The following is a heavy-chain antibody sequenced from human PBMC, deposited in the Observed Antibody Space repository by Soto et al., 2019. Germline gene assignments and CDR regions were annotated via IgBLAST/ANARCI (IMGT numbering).Heavy chain of an antibody. V-gene: IGHV1-18*01. CDR1: GYTFTSYG. D-gene: IGHD3-10*01. Sequence: QVQLVQSGAEVKKPGASVKVSCKASGYTFTSYGISWVRQAPGQGLEWMGWISAYNGNTNYAQRLQGRVTMTRDTSTNTGYMELMSLRSDYTAGYYCAGARSSGSYGLFDHWGQGTLVTVSS. CDR3: AGARSSGSYGLFDH. CDR2: ISAYNGNT. J-gene: IGHJ5*02.